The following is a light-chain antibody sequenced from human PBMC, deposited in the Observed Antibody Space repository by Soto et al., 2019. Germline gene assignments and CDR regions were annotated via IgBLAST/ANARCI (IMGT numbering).Light chain of an antibody. Sequence: DIQVTQSPPSLSASVGDRVTITCRASRDIDNSLAWYQQVPGKAPKLLIYAGSTLQSGVPSRFRGSGSGTSFILTITSLQPEDVATYYCQKYNKAPWIFGQGTKVEV. J-gene: IGKJ1*01. V-gene: IGKV1-27*01. CDR2: AGS. CDR3: QKYNKAPWI. CDR1: RDIDNS.